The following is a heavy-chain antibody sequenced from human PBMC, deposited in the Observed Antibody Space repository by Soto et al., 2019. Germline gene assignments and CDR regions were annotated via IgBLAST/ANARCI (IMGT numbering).Heavy chain of an antibody. CDR1: GFTFSSYA. CDR2: ISSNGGST. CDR3: VKGYCSSNSCSPTEGTDV. Sequence: GGSLRLSCSASGFTFSSYAMHWVRQAPGKGLEYVSAISSNGGSTYYADSVKGRFTISRDNSKNTMYLQMSSLRDEDTAVYYCVKGYCSSNSCSPTEGTDVWDPGTTLTV. V-gene: IGHV3-64D*06. D-gene: IGHD2-2*01. J-gene: IGHJ6*02.